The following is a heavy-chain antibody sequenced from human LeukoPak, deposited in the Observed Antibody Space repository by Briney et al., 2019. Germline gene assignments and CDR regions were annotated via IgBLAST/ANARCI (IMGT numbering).Heavy chain of an antibody. CDR3: ARDLKHGGNSGIDY. J-gene: IGHJ4*02. D-gene: IGHD4-23*01. CDR2: ISAYNGNT. V-gene: IGHV1-18*01. CDR1: GYTFTSYG. Sequence: ASVKVSCKASGYTFTSYGISWVRQAPGQGLEWMGWISAYNGNTNYAQKLQGRVTMTTDTSTSTAYMELSSLRSEDTAVYYCARDLKHGGNSGIDYWGQGTLVTVSS.